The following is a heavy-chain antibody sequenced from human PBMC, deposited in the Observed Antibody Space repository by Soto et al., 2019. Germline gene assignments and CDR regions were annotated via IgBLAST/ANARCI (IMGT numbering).Heavy chain of an antibody. V-gene: IGHV3-11*01. CDR2: ISSSGSTI. CDR3: ATYSYGYFEDYYYYYMDV. Sequence: ESGGGLVKPGGSLRLSCAASGFTFSDYYMSWIRQAPGKGLEWVSYISSSGSTIYYADSVKGRFTISRDNAKNSLYLQMNSLRAEDTAVYYCATYSYGYFEDYYYYYMDVWGKGTTVTVSS. J-gene: IGHJ6*03. D-gene: IGHD5-18*01. CDR1: GFTFSDYY.